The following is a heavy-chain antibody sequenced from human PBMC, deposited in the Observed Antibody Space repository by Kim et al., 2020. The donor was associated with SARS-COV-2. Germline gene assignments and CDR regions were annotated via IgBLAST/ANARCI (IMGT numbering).Heavy chain of an antibody. J-gene: IGHJ6*02. CDR1: GFTVSSNY. Sequence: GGSLRLSCAASGFTVSSNYMSWVRQAPGKGLEWVSVIYSGGSTYYADSVKGRFTISRDNSKNTLYLQMNSLRAEDTAVYYCARGSGRYFDWFGVGRKGYGMDVWGQGTTVTVSS. CDR3: ARGSGRYFDWFGVGRKGYGMDV. D-gene: IGHD3-9*01. CDR2: IYSGGST. V-gene: IGHV3-66*01.